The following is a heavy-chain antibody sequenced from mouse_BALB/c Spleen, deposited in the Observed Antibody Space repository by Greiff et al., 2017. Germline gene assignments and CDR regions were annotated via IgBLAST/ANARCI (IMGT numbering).Heavy chain of an antibody. J-gene: IGHJ4*01. CDR2: ISDGGSYT. CDR1: GFTFSDYY. CDR3: ARDRGYYYGSRGYAMDY. Sequence: DVKLVESGGGLVKPGGSLKLSCAASGFTFSDYYMYWVRQTPEKRLEWVATISDGGSYTYYPDSVKGRFTISRDNAKNNLYLQMSSLKSEDTAMYYCARDRGYYYGSRGYAMDYWGQGTSVTVSS. V-gene: IGHV5-4*02. D-gene: IGHD1-1*01.